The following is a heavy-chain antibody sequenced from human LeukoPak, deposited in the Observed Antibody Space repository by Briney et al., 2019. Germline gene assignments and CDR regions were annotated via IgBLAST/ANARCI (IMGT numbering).Heavy chain of an antibody. Sequence: PGGSLRLSCAASGFTFSSYAMSWVRQAPEKGLEWVSAISGSGGSTYYADSVKGRFTISRDNSKDTLYLQMNSLRAEDTAVYYCAKGSYYYGSGSPRGAFDIWGQGTMVTVSS. V-gene: IGHV3-23*01. CDR3: AKGSYYYGSGSPRGAFDI. CDR1: GFTFSSYA. CDR2: ISGSGGST. J-gene: IGHJ3*02. D-gene: IGHD3-10*01.